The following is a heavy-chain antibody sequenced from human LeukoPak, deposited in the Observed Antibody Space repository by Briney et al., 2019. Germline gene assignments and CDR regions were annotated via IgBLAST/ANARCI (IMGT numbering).Heavy chain of an antibody. D-gene: IGHD3-16*01. CDR1: GFTFDNYA. J-gene: IGHJ3*02. Sequence: GGSLRLSCAASGFTFDNYAMGWVRQAPGKGLEGVSNIFSSGDGTLYADSVKGRFTISRDNSKNTLYLQMNSLRVEDTALYYCAKRKVPASLGEAFDIWGQGTMVTVSS. CDR2: IFSSGDGT. CDR3: AKRKVPASLGEAFDI. V-gene: IGHV3-23*01.